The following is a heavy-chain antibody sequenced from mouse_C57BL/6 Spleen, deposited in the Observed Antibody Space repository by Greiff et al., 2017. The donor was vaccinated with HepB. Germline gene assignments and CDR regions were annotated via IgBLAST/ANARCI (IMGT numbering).Heavy chain of an antibody. V-gene: IGHV5-17*01. D-gene: IGHD1-1*01. CDR1: GFTFSDYG. CDR2: ISSGSSTI. J-gene: IGHJ1*03. Sequence: EVQLVESGGGLVKPGGSLKLSCAASGFTFSDYGMHWVRQAPEKGLEWVAYISSGSSTIYYADTVKGRFTISRDNAKNTLFLQMTSLRSEDTAMYYCARKEYYGSSYWYFDVWGTGTTVTVSS. CDR3: ARKEYYGSSYWYFDV.